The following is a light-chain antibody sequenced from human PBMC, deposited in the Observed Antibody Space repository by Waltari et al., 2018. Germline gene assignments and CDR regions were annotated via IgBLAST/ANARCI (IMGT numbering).Light chain of an antibody. CDR2: DPA. J-gene: IGKJ4*01. CDR3: QERSSWPALT. V-gene: IGKV3-11*01. CDR1: HVIGTS. Sequence: DIVLTQSPATLSLSPGARATLSCRASHVIGTSLAWYQQKPGQAPRLPIYDPACRATGISASFSGSGAGTDFTRTISSLEPEDSAVYYCQERSSWPALTFGGGTKVEIK.